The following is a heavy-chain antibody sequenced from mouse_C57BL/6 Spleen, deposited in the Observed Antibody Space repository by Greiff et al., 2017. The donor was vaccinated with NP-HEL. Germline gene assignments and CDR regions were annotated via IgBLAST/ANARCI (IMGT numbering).Heavy chain of an antibody. CDR3: ARRGITTVVERHWYFDV. CDR1: GFTFSSYG. D-gene: IGHD1-1*01. V-gene: IGHV5-6*02. J-gene: IGHJ1*03. CDR2: ISSGGSYT. Sequence: EVKLVESGGDLVKPGGSLKLSCAASGFTFSSYGMSWVRQTPDKRLEWVATISSGGSYTYYPDSVKGRFTISRDNAKNTLYLQMSSLKSEDTAMYYCARRGITTVVERHWYFDVWGTGTTVTVSS.